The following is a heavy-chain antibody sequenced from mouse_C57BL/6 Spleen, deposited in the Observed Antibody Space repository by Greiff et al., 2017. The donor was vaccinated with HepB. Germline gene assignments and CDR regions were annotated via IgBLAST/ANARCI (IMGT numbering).Heavy chain of an antibody. J-gene: IGHJ1*03. V-gene: IGHV5-16*01. CDR3: ARDRGPYYYGSSYGYFDV. CDR1: GFTFSDYY. Sequence: DVKLVESEGGLVQPGSSMKLSCTASGFTFSDYYMAWVRQVPEKGLEWVANINYDGSSTYYLDSLKSRFIISRDNAKNILYLQMSSLKSEDTATYYCARDRGPYYYGSSYGYFDVWGTGTTVTVSS. D-gene: IGHD1-1*01. CDR2: INYDGSST.